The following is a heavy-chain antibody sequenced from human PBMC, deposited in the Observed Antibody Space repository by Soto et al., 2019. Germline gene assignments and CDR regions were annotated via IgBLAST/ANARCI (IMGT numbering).Heavy chain of an antibody. CDR3: AKATSGSYYGSFDY. D-gene: IGHD1-26*01. Sequence: QVQLVESGGGVVQPGRSLRLSCAASGFTFSSYGMHWVRQAPGKGLEWVAVISYDGSNTYYADSVKGRFTISRDNSKNTLYLQMNSLRAEDTAVYYCAKATSGSYYGSFDYWGQGTLVTVSS. CDR1: GFTFSSYG. J-gene: IGHJ4*02. V-gene: IGHV3-30*18. CDR2: ISYDGSNT.